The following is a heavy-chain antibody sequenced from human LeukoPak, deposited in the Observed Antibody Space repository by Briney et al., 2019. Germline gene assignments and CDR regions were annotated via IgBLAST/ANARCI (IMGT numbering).Heavy chain of an antibody. D-gene: IGHD6-13*01. V-gene: IGHV1-18*01. CDR1: GYTFTSYG. CDR2: ISAYIGNT. CDR3: ARVAAGVNNWFDP. Sequence: ASVTVSCKASGYTFTSYGISWVRQAPGQGLEWMGWISAYIGNTNYAQKLQGRVTMTTDTSTSTAYMELRSLRSDDTAVYYCARVAAGVNNWFDPWGQGTLVTVSS. J-gene: IGHJ5*02.